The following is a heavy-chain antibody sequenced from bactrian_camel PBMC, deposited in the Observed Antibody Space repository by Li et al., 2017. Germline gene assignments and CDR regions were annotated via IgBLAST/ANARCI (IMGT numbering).Heavy chain of an antibody. CDR1: GFTFSKYY. V-gene: IGHV3S40*01. J-gene: IGHJ4*01. Sequence: VQLVESGGRLVQPGGSLRLSCAASGFTFSKYYMNWVRQAPGKGLEWITRIAGVSRGGDSTNYADSVRGRFTISRDNAKGTVYLQMNSLKPEDTAKYYCATHTSCRGYYCYGDCERRMSGPDFKYEGQGTQVTVS. CDR2: IAGVSRGGDST. D-gene: IGHD3*01.